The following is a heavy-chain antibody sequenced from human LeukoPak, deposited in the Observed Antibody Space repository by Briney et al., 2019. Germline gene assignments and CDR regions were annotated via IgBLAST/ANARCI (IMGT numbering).Heavy chain of an antibody. V-gene: IGHV1-46*01. D-gene: IGHD6-13*01. J-gene: IGHJ4*02. CDR3: ARERFTGSSWQLYYFDY. CDR2: INPSGGST. CDR1: GYTFTSYY. Sequence: ASVKVSCKASGYTFTSYYMHWVRQAPGQGLEWMGIINPSGGSTSYAQKFQDRVTMTRDTSTSTVYMELSSLRSEDTDVYYCARERFTGSSWQLYYFDYWGQGTLVTVSS.